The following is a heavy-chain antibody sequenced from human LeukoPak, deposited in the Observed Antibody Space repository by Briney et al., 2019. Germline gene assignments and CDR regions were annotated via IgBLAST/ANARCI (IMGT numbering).Heavy chain of an antibody. CDR2: IYYSGST. CDR1: GGSISSYY. D-gene: IGHD3-10*01. CDR3: ASVYYYGSGSYFDY. J-gene: IGHJ4*02. Sequence: SETLSLTCTVAGGSISSYYWSWIRQPPGKGLEWIGYIYYSGSTNYNPSLKSRVTISVDTSKNQFSLMLSSVTAADTAVYYCASVYYYGSGSYFDYWGQGTLVTVSS. V-gene: IGHV4-59*01.